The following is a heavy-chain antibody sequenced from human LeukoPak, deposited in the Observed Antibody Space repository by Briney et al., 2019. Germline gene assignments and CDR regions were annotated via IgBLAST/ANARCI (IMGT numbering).Heavy chain of an antibody. CDR3: ERFAGEDY. V-gene: IGHV3-48*02. J-gene: IGHJ4*02. D-gene: IGHD3-10*01. Sequence: GGSLRLSCAASGFTFSSYSMNWVRQAPGKGLEWVSYISSSSSTIQYADAVKGRFTISRDSAKNSLYLQMNSLREEDTAVYYCERFAGEDYWGQGTLVTVPS. CDR2: ISSSSSTI. CDR1: GFTFSSYS.